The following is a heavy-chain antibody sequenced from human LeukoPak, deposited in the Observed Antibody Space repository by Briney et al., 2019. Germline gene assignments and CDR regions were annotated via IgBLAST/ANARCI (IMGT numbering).Heavy chain of an antibody. CDR1: GFTFSSYA. J-gene: IGHJ4*02. CDR2: ISYDGSNR. V-gene: IGHV3-30-3*01. CDR3: ARDASSIAARLTFYYFDY. D-gene: IGHD6-6*01. Sequence: PGGSLRLSCAAYGFTFSSYAVQWVRQAPGRGLGWEAVISYDGSNRYYADSEKGRFTHSRDNSKNTLYLQMNSLRAEDTAVYYCARDASSIAARLTFYYFDYWGQGTLVTVSS.